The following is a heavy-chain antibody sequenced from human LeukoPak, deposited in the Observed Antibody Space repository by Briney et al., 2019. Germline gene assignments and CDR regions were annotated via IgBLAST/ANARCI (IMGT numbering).Heavy chain of an antibody. CDR2: ISYDGSNK. CDR1: GFTFSSYA. J-gene: IGHJ4*02. Sequence: QPGGSLRLSCAASGFTFSSYAMHWVRQAPGKGLEWVAVISYDGSNKYYADSMKGRFTISRDNSKNTLYLQMNSLRAEDTAVYYCARDSEGATSYWGQGTLVTVSS. V-gene: IGHV3-30*04. CDR3: ARDSEGATSY. D-gene: IGHD1-26*01.